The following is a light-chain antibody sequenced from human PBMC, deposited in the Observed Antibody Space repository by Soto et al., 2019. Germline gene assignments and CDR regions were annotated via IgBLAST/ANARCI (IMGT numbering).Light chain of an antibody. CDR1: SSSIGSNS. J-gene: IGLJ1*01. CDR2: TNS. CDR3: AAWDGSLNVYV. Sequence: QSVLTQPPSASGTPGQRVTISCSGSSSSIGSNSVNWYQQLPRSAPKVLIYTNSQRPSRVPDRFSGSKSGTSASLAISGLQPEDEADYYCAAWDGSLNVYVFGTGTKLTVL. V-gene: IGLV1-44*01.